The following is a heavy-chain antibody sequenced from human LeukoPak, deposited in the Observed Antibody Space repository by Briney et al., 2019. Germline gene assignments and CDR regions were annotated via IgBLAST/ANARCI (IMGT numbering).Heavy chain of an antibody. CDR3: ARTCSSSSCYMVH. V-gene: IGHV1-18*01. Sequence: ASVKVSCKASGYTFANFGITWVRQAPGQGLEWIGWISVYNGNKNYAQNLQGRVTLTTDTSTSTAYMELRSLRSDDTALYYCARTCSSSSCYMVHWGQGTLVTVSS. CDR2: ISVYNGNK. CDR1: GYTFANFG. D-gene: IGHD2-2*02. J-gene: IGHJ4*02.